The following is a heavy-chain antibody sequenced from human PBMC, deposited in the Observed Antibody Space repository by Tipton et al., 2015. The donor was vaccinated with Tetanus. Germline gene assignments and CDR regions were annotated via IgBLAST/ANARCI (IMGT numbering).Heavy chain of an antibody. CDR1: GGSISGYY. CDR2: IHYSGDT. Sequence: GLVKPSETLSLTCTVSGGSISGYYWSWIRQPPGKGLEWIGHIHYSGDTNYNYNPSLQSRLTISVDTSKNQFSLNLGSVTAADTAVYYCARLYSYGSLYWFDPWGQGTLVTVSS. V-gene: IGHV4-59*01. D-gene: IGHD5-18*01. CDR3: ARLYSYGSLYWFDP. J-gene: IGHJ5*02.